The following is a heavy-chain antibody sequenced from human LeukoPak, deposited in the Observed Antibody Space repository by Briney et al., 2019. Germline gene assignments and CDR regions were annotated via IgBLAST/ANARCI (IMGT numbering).Heavy chain of an antibody. D-gene: IGHD6-13*01. CDR2: IIPIFGTA. V-gene: IGHV1-69*13. CDR3: ARVLGTAAAGTSWFDP. Sequence: ASVTVSCKASGGTFNSYAISWVRQAPGQGLEWMGGIIPIFGTANYAQKFQGRVTITADESTSTAYMELSSLRSEDTAVYYCARVLGTAAAGTSWFDPWGQGTLVTVSS. CDR1: GGTFNSYA. J-gene: IGHJ5*02.